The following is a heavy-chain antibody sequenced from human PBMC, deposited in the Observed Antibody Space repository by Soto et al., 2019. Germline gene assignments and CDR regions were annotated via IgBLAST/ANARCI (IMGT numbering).Heavy chain of an antibody. J-gene: IGHJ6*02. D-gene: IGHD1-1*01. CDR3: ARGPGGPQLSFYHYYGTDF. Sequence: SETLSLTCTFSGGSVSSSYWRWVRQPPGKGLEWIVYIYNSGSTNYNPSLKSRLTISVDTSKNQFSLKLSSVTAADTAVYYCARGPGGPQLSFYHYYGTDFWGQGTTATVS. V-gene: IGHV4-59*08. CDR2: IYNSGST. CDR1: GGSVSSSY.